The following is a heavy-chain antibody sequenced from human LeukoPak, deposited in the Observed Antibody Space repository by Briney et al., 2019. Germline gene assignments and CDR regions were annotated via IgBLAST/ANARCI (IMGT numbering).Heavy chain of an antibody. Sequence: PSETLSLTCTVSGGSISSFHWSWIRQPPGKGLEHIGNIYDSGSTYYNPSLKSRVTISVDTSKNQFSLKLSSVTAADTAVYYCARTYSGRSYYFDCWGQGTLLTVSS. J-gene: IGHJ4*02. CDR1: GGSISSFH. CDR3: ARTYSGRSYYFDC. CDR2: IYDSGST. D-gene: IGHD1-26*01. V-gene: IGHV4-59*01.